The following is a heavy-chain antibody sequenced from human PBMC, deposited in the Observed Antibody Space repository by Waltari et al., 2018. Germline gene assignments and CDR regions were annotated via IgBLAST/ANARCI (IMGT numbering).Heavy chain of an antibody. D-gene: IGHD2-21*01. V-gene: IGHV3-30*18. CDR2: ISYDGRDL. CDR3: AKEGVVINGYYFDY. CDR1: AFSFSNFG. J-gene: IGHJ4*02. Sequence: QVLLVESGGGVVQPGTSLRLSCAASAFSFSNFGMHWVRQAPGKGLESVAVISYDGRDLYYADSVKGRATISRDNSKNTLYLQMNSRRPEDTAVYYCAKEGVVINGYYFDYWGQGTLVTVSS.